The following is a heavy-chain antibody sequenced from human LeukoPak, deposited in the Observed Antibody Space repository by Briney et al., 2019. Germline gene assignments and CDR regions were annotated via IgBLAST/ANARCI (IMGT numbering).Heavy chain of an antibody. J-gene: IGHJ6*02. V-gene: IGHV3-23*01. CDR3: AKAIVPAYYYYGMDV. CDR2: ISDSGGST. CDR1: GFTFSSYA. D-gene: IGHD2-2*01. Sequence: GGSLRLSCAASGFTFSSYAMSWVRQAPGEGLEWVSSISDSGGSTYYADSVKGRFTISRDNSKSTLYLQVNSLRAEDTAVYYCAKAIVPAYYYYGMDVWGQGTTVTVSS.